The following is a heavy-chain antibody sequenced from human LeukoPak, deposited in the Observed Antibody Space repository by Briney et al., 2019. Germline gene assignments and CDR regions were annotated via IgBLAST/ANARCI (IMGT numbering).Heavy chain of an antibody. J-gene: IGHJ4*02. Sequence: PSGTLSPTCTVSGGSISTNYWSWIRQPPGKGLEWMGYIYYSGSTNYNPSLKSRVTISVDRSKNQYSLKLSSVTAADTAVYYCAFYSDGMLDYWGQGTLVTVSS. CDR3: AFYSDGMLDY. D-gene: IGHD5-18*01. V-gene: IGHV4-59*01. CDR1: GGSISTNY. CDR2: IYYSGST.